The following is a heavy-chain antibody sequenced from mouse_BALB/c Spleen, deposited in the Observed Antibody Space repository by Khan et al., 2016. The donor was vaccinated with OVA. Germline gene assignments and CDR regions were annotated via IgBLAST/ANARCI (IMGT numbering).Heavy chain of an antibody. J-gene: IGHJ3*01. V-gene: IGHV1-4*01. CDR2: INPSNGDT. CDR3: AREGAYYRSDGWFSY. Sequence: QVQLQQSGAELARPGASVKMSCKASGYTFTTYTMHWVKQRPGQGLEWIGYINPSNGDTNYNQKFKDKSTLTADKSSSTAYMQLSSLTSDYSAVYYCAREGAYYRSDGWFSYWGQGTLVTVS. D-gene: IGHD2-14*01. CDR1: GYTFTTYT.